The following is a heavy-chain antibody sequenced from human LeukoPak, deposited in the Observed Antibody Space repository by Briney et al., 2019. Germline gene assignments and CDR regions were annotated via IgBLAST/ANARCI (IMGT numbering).Heavy chain of an antibody. CDR3: ARDTNALAVAGSGAFDI. J-gene: IGHJ3*02. D-gene: IGHD6-19*01. V-gene: IGHV1-2*02. Sequence: ASVKVSSKASVYTFIRYYMHWVRHAPGQGREWMGWITPNNGGTKYAEKLQGRFTMTRDTSISTAYMELSSLRSDDTAIYYCARDTNALAVAGSGAFDIWGQGTMVTVSS. CDR2: ITPNNGGT. CDR1: VYTFIRYY.